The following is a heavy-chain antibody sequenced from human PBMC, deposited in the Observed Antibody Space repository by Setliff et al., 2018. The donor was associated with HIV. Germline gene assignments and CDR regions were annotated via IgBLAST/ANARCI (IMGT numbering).Heavy chain of an antibody. D-gene: IGHD3-22*01. J-gene: IGHJ4*01. CDR2: IKQDGSEK. V-gene: IGHV3-7*01. CDR3: ARVYDSSGYSLSIPGY. CDR1: GFTFSSYW. Sequence: PGGSLRLSCAASGFTFSSYWMSRVRQAPGKGLEWVANIKQDGSEKYYVDSVKGRFTISRDNAKNSLYLQMNSLRAEDTAVYYCARVYDSSGYSLSIPGYWGQGTLVTVSS.